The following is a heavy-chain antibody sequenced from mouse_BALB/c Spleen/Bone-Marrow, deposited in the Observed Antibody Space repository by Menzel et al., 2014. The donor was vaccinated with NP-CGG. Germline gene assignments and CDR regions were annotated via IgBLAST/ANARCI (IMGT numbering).Heavy chain of an antibody. CDR3: ARLGYRYGYWFFDV. J-gene: IGHJ1*01. D-gene: IGHD2-14*01. CDR1: GFNIKDTN. CDR2: IDPANGYT. Sequence: VQLQQPGAELVKPGASVKLSCTASGFNIKDTNMHWVKQRPEQGLEWIGRIDPANGYTKYDPKFQGKATITADTSSNTAYLQLSSLTSEDTAVYYCARLGYRYGYWFFDVWGAGTTVTVSS. V-gene: IGHV14-3*02.